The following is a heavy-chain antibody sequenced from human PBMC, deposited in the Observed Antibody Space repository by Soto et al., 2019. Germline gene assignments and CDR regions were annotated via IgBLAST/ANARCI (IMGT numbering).Heavy chain of an antibody. J-gene: IGHJ4*02. CDR3: ATLRSYRSTPRFDY. V-gene: IGHV3-7*01. D-gene: IGHD3-16*01. Sequence: EVQLVESGGGLVQPGGSLRLSCAASGFTFSSYWMSCVRQAPGKGLEWVANIKQDGSEKYYVDSVKGRFTISRDNAKNSLYLQMNSLRAEDTAVYYCATLRSYRSTPRFDYWGQGTLVTVSS. CDR2: IKQDGSEK. CDR1: GFTFSSYW.